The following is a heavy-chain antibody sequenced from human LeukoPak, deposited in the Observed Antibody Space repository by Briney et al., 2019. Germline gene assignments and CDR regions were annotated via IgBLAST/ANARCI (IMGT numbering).Heavy chain of an antibody. CDR3: ARDFRDIVVVPAAPRYYYYYYYMDV. CDR2: IYSGGST. CDR1: GFTFSSNY. V-gene: IGHV3-66*02. J-gene: IGHJ6*03. D-gene: IGHD2-2*01. Sequence: AGGSLRLSCAASGFTFSSNYMSWVRQAPGKGLEWVSVIYSGGSTYYADSVKGRFTISRDNSKNTLYLQMNSLRAEDTAVYYCARDFRDIVVVPAAPRYYYYYYYMDVWGKGTTVTVSS.